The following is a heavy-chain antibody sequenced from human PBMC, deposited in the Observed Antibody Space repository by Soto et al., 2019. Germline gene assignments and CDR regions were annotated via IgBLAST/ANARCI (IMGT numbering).Heavy chain of an antibody. V-gene: IGHV3-23*01. CDR3: ARRGSGSYYDY. Sequence: EVQLLESGGSLVQPGGSLRLSCAASGFTFSSYAMRWVGQAPVKGLEWVSAISGSGGSTYYADSVKGRFTISRDNSKNTLCLQMNSLRAEDTAVYYCARRGSGSYYDYWGQGTLVTVSS. D-gene: IGHD1-26*01. CDR2: ISGSGGST. CDR1: GFTFSSYA. J-gene: IGHJ4*02.